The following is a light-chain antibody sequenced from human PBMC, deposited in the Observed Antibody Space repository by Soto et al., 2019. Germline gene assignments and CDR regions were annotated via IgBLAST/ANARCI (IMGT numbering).Light chain of an antibody. Sequence: DIQMTQSPSSLSASAGDRVTITCRASQSISTYLNWYQQKPGKAPKLLMHAASSLDRGVPSRFSGSGSGTDFTLTISSLQPEDFATYYCQQSYRTPRTFGQGTKVDIK. V-gene: IGKV1-39*01. J-gene: IGKJ1*01. CDR1: QSISTY. CDR2: AAS. CDR3: QQSYRTPRT.